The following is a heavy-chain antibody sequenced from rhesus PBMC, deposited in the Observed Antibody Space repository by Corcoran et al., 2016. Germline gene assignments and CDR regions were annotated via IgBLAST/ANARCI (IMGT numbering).Heavy chain of an antibody. CDR3: ARGGDYYGLDS. V-gene: IGHV4-127*01. CDR2: IGGRRCST. D-gene: IGHD3-34*01. J-gene: IGHJ6*01. CDR1: GYSISSGYG. Sequence: QVQLQESGPGLVKPSETLSLTCAVSGYSISSGYGWSWIRQPPGKGLEWIGYIGGRRCSTNYNPSLKSRVTMSKDTSKNQFSLKLNSVTAADTAVYYCARGGDYYGLDSWGQGVVVTVSS.